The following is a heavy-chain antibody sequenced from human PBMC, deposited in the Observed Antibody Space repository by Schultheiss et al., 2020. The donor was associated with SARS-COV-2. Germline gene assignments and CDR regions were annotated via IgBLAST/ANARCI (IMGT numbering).Heavy chain of an antibody. V-gene: IGHV3-21*01. J-gene: IGHJ6*02. D-gene: IGHD1-7*01. Sequence: LSLTCAVSGGSISSSNWWSWVRQPPGKGLEWVSSISSSSSYIYYADSVKGRFTISRDNAKNSLYLQMNSLRAEDTAVYYCARGKSNWNYYRYYYGMDVWGQGTTVTVSS. CDR1: GGSISSSN. CDR2: ISSSSSYI. CDR3: ARGKSNWNYYRYYYGMDV.